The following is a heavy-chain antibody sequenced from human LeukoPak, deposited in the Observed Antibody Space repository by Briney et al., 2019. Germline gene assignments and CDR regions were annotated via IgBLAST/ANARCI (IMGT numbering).Heavy chain of an antibody. V-gene: IGHV4-39*07. CDR1: GGSISSSSYY. D-gene: IGHD1-26*01. Sequence: PSETLSLTCTVSGGSISSSSYYWGWIRQPPGKGLEWIGCIYYSGSTYYNPSRKSRVNISVDTSKNQFSLKLSSVTAADTAVYYCARGRRSPAGGATNRGVDYWGQGTLVTVSS. CDR2: IYYSGST. CDR3: ARGRRSPAGGATNRGVDY. J-gene: IGHJ4*02.